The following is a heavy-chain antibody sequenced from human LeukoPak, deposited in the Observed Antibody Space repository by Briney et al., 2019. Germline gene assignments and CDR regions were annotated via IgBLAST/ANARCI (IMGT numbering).Heavy chain of an antibody. D-gene: IGHD6-13*01. CDR3: ARDVAAAGAGLLDY. V-gene: IGHV3-64*01. CDR1: GFTFSSHT. Sequence: GGSLRLSCVASGFTFSSHTMHWVRQAPGKGLQYVSAITSNDNSRNYANSVKGRFTISRDNSKNTLYLQMGSLRPDDTAVYYCARDVAAAGAGLLDYWGQGTLVTVSS. J-gene: IGHJ4*02. CDR2: ITSNDNSR.